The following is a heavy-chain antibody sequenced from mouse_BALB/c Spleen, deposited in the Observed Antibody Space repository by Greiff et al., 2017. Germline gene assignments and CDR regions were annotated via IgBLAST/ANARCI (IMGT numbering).Heavy chain of an antibody. Sequence: VQLQQPGAELVKPGAPVKLSCKASGYTFTSYWMNWVKQRPGRGLEWIGRIDPSDSETHYNQKFKGKATFTVDTSSSTAYMQFNSLTSEDSAVYYCARGRSWFAYWGQGTLVTVSA. CDR3: ARGRSWFAY. J-gene: IGHJ3*01. V-gene: IGHV1-69*02. CDR1: GYTFTSYW. CDR2: IDPSDSET.